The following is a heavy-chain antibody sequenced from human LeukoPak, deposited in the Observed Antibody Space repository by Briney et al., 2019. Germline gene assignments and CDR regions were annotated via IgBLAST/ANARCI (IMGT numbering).Heavy chain of an antibody. J-gene: IGHJ4*02. D-gene: IGHD6-19*01. V-gene: IGHV3-43*01. Sequence: GGSLRLSCSASGFTFADYSMHWVRQAPGKGLEWVSVIDRNGGAIKYADSVKGRFIISRDNSKNSLYLQMNSLRTEDTALYYCTKEHSSGWPTIDYWGQGTLVTVFS. CDR2: IDRNGGAI. CDR3: TKEHSSGWPTIDY. CDR1: GFTFADYS.